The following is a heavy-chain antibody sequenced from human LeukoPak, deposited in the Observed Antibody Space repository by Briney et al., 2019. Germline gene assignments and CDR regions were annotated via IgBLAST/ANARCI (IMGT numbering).Heavy chain of an antibody. Sequence: GRSLRLSCAASGFTFSSYAMSWVRQAPGKGLEWVSAISGSGSSTYYADSVKGRFTISRDNSKNTLYLQMNSLRAEDTAVYYCAKDGHDYVWGSYRFVNFFDYWGQGTLVTVSS. V-gene: IGHV3-23*01. CDR1: GFTFSSYA. CDR2: ISGSGSST. J-gene: IGHJ4*02. D-gene: IGHD3-16*02. CDR3: AKDGHDYVWGSYRFVNFFDY.